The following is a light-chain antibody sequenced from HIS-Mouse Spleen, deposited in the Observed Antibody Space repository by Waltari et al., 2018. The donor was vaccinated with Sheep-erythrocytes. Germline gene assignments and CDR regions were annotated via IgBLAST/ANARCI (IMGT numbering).Light chain of an antibody. CDR3: CSYAGSYNHV. CDR1: TSDVAGYYY. V-gene: IGLV2-11*01. J-gene: IGLJ1*01. Sequence: HSALTQPRPASGPPGQSVTISCTGTTSDVAGYYYVPWYQPHPGKAPKLMIYDVSKRPSGIPKRFSGSKSGNTASLTISGIQAEDEADYYCCSYAGSYNHVFATVTKVTVL. CDR2: DVS.